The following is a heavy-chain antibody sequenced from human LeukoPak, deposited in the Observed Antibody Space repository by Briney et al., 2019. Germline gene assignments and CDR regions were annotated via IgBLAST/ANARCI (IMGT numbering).Heavy chain of an antibody. CDR1: EFTFSSYW. D-gene: IGHD3-22*01. V-gene: IGHV3-74*01. J-gene: IGHJ4*02. CDR3: ARDDHYDSSGYYYGPFDY. CDR2: INSGGSST. Sequence: GGSLRLSCAASEFTFSSYWMHWVRQAPGKGLVWVSRINSGGSSTSYADSVKGRFTISRDNAKNTLYLQMNSLRAEDTAVYYCARDDHYDSSGYYYGPFDYWGPGTLVTVSS.